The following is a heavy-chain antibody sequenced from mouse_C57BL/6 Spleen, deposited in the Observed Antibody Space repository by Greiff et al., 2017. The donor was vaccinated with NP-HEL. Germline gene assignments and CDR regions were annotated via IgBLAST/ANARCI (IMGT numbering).Heavy chain of an antibody. D-gene: IGHD2-1*01. J-gene: IGHJ4*01. V-gene: IGHV3-6*01. CDR2: ISYDGSN. Sequence: DVKLQESGPGLVKPSQSLSLTCSVTGYSITGGYYWNWIRQFPGNKLEWMGYISYDGSNNYNPSLKNRISITRDTSKNQFFLKLNSVTTEDTATYYCARGEVTTLYYYAMDYWGQGTSVTVSS. CDR1: GYSITGGYY. CDR3: ARGEVTTLYYYAMDY.